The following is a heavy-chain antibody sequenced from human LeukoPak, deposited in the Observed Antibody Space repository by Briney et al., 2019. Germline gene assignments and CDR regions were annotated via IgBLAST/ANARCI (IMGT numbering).Heavy chain of an antibody. V-gene: IGHV3-30-3*01. CDR1: GFTFSSYA. Sequence: GGSLRLSCAASGFTFSSYAMHWVRQAPGKGLEWVAVISYDGSNIYYADSVKGRFTISRDNSKNTLYLQMNSLRAEDTAVYYCASQPSDFWSAKYFQHWGQDTLVTVSS. J-gene: IGHJ1*01. D-gene: IGHD3-3*01. CDR2: ISYDGSNI. CDR3: ASQPSDFWSAKYFQH.